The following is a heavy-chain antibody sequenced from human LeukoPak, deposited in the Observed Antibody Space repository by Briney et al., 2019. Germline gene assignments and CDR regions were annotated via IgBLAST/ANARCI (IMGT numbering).Heavy chain of an antibody. CDR1: GFTFSSYG. CDR3: ALRVATIPVDY. V-gene: IGHV3-30*03. J-gene: IGHJ4*02. CDR2: ISYDGSNK. D-gene: IGHD5-12*01. Sequence: GGSLRLSCAASGFTFSSYGMHWVRQAPGKGLEWVAVISYDGSNKYYADSVKGRFTISRDNSKNTLYLQMNSLRAEDTAVYYCALRVATIPVDYWGQGALVTVSS.